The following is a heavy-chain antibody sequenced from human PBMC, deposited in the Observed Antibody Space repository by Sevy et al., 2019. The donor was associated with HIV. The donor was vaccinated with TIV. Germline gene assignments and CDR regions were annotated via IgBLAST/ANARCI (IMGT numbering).Heavy chain of an antibody. J-gene: IGHJ5*02. D-gene: IGHD6-13*01. CDR1: GFTFSDAW. CDR3: ITYPRITTTGTGGFDP. V-gene: IGHV3-15*01. Sequence: GWSLRLSCAASGFTFSDAWMGWVRQAAGKGLECVGRIKSKSDGGTVEHAAPVKGRFTISRDDSQDTLDLQMNSLKTEDTAVYFCITYPRITTTGTGGFDPWGQGTLVTVSS. CDR2: IKSKSDGGTV.